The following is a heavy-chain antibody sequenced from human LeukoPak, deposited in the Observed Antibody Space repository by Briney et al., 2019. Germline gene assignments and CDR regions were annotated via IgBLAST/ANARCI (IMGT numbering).Heavy chain of an antibody. V-gene: IGHV4-30-4*01. CDR3: ARGTSIIAYYYDSSGYYDY. D-gene: IGHD3-22*01. J-gene: IGHJ4*02. CDR2: IYYSGST. CDR1: GGSISSGDYY. Sequence: ASETLSLTCTVSGGSISSGDYYWSWIRQPPGKGLEWIGYIYYSGSTYYNPSLKSRVTISVDTSKNQFSLKLNSVTPEDTAVYYCARGTSIIAYYYDSSGYYDYWGQGTLVTVSS.